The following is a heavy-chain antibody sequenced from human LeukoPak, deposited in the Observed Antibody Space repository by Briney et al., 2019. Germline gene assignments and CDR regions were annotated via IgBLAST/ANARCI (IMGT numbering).Heavy chain of an antibody. CDR2: IIPIFGTA. V-gene: IGHV1-69*13. J-gene: IGHJ4*02. CDR3: ARWYYYDSSGYYLFDY. CDR1: GGTFSSYA. Sequence: SVKVSCKASGGTFSSYAISWVRQAPGQGLEWMGGIIPIFGTANYAQKFQGRVTITADESTSTAYMELSSLRSEDTAVYYCARWYYYDSSGYYLFDYWGQGTLVTVSS. D-gene: IGHD3-22*01.